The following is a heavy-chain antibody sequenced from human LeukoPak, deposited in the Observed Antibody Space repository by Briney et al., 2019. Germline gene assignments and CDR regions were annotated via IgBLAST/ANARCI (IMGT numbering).Heavy chain of an antibody. V-gene: IGHV3-23*01. CDR3: AKGTTDYDASDPLDF. CDR2: ITGSGDSA. CDR1: GFTFDEYG. D-gene: IGHD3-16*01. J-gene: IGHJ4*02. Sequence: GGSLRLSCAASGFTFDEYGMSWVRQVPGKGLEWVSAITGSGDSAYYSDSVKGRFTISRDQSKSTVYLQMTSLRAEDTAVFYCAKGTTDYDASDPLDFWGQGTLVTVSS.